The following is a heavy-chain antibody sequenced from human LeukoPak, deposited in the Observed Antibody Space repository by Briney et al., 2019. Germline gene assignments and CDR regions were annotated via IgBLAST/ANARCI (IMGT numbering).Heavy chain of an antibody. CDR3: ANSISVAGTYAFSI. CDR2: INNDGSTT. D-gene: IGHD6-19*01. CDR1: GFTFSTYW. Sequence: GGSLRLSCAASGFTFSTYWMHWVRQAPGKGLLWVSFINNDGSTTSYADSVRGRFTISRDNAKNTLYLQMNSLRAEDTAVYYCANSISVAGTYAFSIWGQGTMVTVSS. V-gene: IGHV3-74*01. J-gene: IGHJ3*02.